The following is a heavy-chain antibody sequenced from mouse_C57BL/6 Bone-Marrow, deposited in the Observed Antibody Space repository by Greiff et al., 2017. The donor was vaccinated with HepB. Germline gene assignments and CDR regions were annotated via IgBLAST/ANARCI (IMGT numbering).Heavy chain of an antibody. CDR1: GFTFRSYA. J-gene: IGHJ4*01. D-gene: IGHD1-1*01. CDR2: ISDGGSYT. V-gene: IGHV5-4*01. CDR3: ARDPIYYYGSSYAMDY. Sequence: EVKLMESGGGLVKHGGSLKLSCAASGFTFRSYAMSWVRQTPEKRLEWVATISDGGSYTYYPDNVKGRFTISRDNAKNNLYLQMSHLKSEDTAMYYCARDPIYYYGSSYAMDYWGQGTSVTVSS.